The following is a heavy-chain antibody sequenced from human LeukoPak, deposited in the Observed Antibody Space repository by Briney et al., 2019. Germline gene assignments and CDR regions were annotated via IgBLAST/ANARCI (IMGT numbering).Heavy chain of an antibody. V-gene: IGHV4-38-2*02. CDR1: GYSISSGYY. D-gene: IGHD4-17*01. J-gene: IGHJ2*01. Sequence: KSSETLSLTCTVSGYSISSGYYWGWIRQPPGKGLEWIGEINHSGSTKYNPSLKSRVTISVDTSKNQFSLNLSSVTAADTAVYYCARRISTTVTTVGFRFNWYFDLWGRGTLVTVS. CDR3: ARRISTTVTTVGFRFNWYFDL. CDR2: INHSGST.